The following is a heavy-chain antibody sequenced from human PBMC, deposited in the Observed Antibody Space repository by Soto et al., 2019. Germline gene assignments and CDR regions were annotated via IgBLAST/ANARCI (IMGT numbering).Heavy chain of an antibody. CDR3: ARLRYSGGSGNFDF. CDR2: IYYSGST. V-gene: IGHV4-39*02. J-gene: IGHJ4*02. CDR1: GDSISSSTYF. Sequence: SETLSLTCTVSGDSISSSTYFWGWVRQPPGKGLEWIGSIYYSGSTYYNPSLKSRVTISVDTSKNHFSLKLSSVTAADTALYYCARLRYSGGSGNFDFWGQGTLVTVSS. D-gene: IGHD1-26*01.